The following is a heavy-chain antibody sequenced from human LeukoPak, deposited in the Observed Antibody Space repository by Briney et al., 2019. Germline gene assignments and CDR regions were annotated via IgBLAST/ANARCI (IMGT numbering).Heavy chain of an antibody. J-gene: IGHJ5*02. Sequence: ASVKVSCKASGYTFTGYYMHWVRQAPGQGLECMGWINPNSGGTNYAQKFQGRVTMTRDTSISTAYMELSRLRSDDTAVYYCARDFFGQWLVQYLNWFDPWGQGTLVTVSS. CDR3: ARDFFGQWLVQYLNWFDP. D-gene: IGHD6-19*01. CDR2: INPNSGGT. CDR1: GYTFTGYY. V-gene: IGHV1-2*02.